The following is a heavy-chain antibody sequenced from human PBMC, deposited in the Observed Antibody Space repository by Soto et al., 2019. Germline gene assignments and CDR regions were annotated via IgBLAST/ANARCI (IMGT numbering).Heavy chain of an antibody. V-gene: IGHV1-3*04. CDR1: GYTFSNYA. J-gene: IGHJ5*02. CDR3: ARGKNDSGLNWFDP. CDR2: INIGNANT. D-gene: IGHD4-17*01. Sequence: ASVKVSCKASGYTFSNYAMHWVRQAPGQRLEWMGWINIGNANTKYSQKFQGRVTITRDTSASTAYMQLSSLRSEDTAVYYCARGKNDSGLNWFDPWGQGTLVTVSS.